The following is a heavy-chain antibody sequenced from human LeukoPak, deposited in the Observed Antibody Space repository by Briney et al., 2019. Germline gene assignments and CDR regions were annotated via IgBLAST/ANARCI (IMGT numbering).Heavy chain of an antibody. V-gene: IGHV4-30-4*07. Sequence: SQTLSLTCAVSGGSISSGGYSWSWIRQPPGKGLEWIGYIYYSGSTYYNPSLKSRVTISVDTSKNQFSLKLSSVTAADTAVYYCARTPHYYYCYMDVWGKGTTVTVSS. J-gene: IGHJ6*03. CDR3: ARTPHYYYCYMDV. CDR2: IYYSGST. CDR1: GGSISSGGYS.